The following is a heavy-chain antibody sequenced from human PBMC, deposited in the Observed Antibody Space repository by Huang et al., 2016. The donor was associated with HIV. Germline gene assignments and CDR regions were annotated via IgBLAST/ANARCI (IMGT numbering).Heavy chain of an antibody. J-gene: IGHJ4*02. CDR1: GFTFSSYA. Sequence: EVQLLESGGGLVQPGGSLRLSCAASGFTFSSYAMSWVRQAPGRGLEGVSAISGSGGGKYYADSVKGRFTISRDNAKNTLYLQMNSLRAEDTAVYYCAKVSVRYCSGGSCSFDYWGQGTLVTVSS. V-gene: IGHV3-23*01. D-gene: IGHD2-15*01. CDR3: AKVSVRYCSGGSCSFDY. CDR2: ISGSGGGK.